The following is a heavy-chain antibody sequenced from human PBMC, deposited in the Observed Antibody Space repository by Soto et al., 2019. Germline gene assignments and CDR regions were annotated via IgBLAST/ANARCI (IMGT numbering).Heavy chain of an antibody. D-gene: IGHD1-20*01. J-gene: IGHJ4*02. V-gene: IGHV1-69*01. Sequence: QVQLVQSGAEVKKPGASVKVSCKASGGTFSSYAISWVRQAPGQGLEWMGGFIPIVGKSNYAKKFKGRVTITADESTSTAYMELGSRRAEDTAVYYCASSITGTTGTIDYWGQGTPVTVSS. CDR1: GGTFSSYA. CDR2: FIPIVGKS. CDR3: ASSITGTTGTIDY.